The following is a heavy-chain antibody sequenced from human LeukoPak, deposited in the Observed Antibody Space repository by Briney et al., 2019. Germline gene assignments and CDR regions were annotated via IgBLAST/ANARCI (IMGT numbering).Heavy chain of an antibody. CDR2: VYHSGGT. D-gene: IGHD6-19*01. V-gene: IGHV4-34*01. CDR3: ARGVHYSNGWGSAYWYFDL. CDR1: GGSFSGDS. Sequence: PSETLSLTCAIYGGSFSGDSWNWIRQPPGKGLEWIGNVYHSGGTKYSPSLKSRVTISVDTSKNQFSLKLSSVTAADTAVYYCARGVHYSNGWGSAYWYFDLWGRGTLVTVSS. J-gene: IGHJ2*01.